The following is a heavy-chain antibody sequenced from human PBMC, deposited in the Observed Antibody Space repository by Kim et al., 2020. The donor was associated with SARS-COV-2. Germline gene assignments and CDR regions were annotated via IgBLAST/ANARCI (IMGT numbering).Heavy chain of an antibody. D-gene: IGHD2-2*01. Sequence: GGSLRLSCVTSGFTFGTYAMSWVRQAPEKGLEWVSGISSSGGSTYYADSVKGRFTISRDSSKNTLYLQMVSLRVDATALYYCARTRSCSSTSCYVDYWG. CDR2: ISSSGGST. CDR3: ARTRSCSSTSCYVDY. CDR1: GFTFGTYA. J-gene: IGHJ4*01. V-gene: IGHV3-23*01.